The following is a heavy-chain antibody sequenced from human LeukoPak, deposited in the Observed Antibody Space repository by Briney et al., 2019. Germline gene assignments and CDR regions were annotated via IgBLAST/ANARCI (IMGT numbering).Heavy chain of an antibody. D-gene: IGHD3-22*01. J-gene: IGHJ3*02. CDR1: GGSTSSYY. Sequence: SETLSLTCTVSGGSTSSYYWSWIRQPPGKGLEWIGYIYYSGSTNYNPSLKSRVTISVDTSKNQFSLKLSSVTAADTAVYYCARLGDSSGFDIWGQGTMVTVSS. V-gene: IGHV4-59*01. CDR3: ARLGDSSGFDI. CDR2: IYYSGST.